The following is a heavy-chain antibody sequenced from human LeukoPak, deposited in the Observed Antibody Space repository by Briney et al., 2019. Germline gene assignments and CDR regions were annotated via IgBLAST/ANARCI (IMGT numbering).Heavy chain of an antibody. V-gene: IGHV3-15*01. Sequence: GGSLRLSCAASGFTFSSYAMSWVRQAPGKGLEWVGRIKSRTDGGTTDYAAPVKGRFIISRDDPKNTLYLQMNSLKIEDTAVYFCATGRSDILTGYSNWGQGTLVTVSS. CDR1: GFTFSSYA. CDR2: IKSRTDGGTT. D-gene: IGHD3-9*01. J-gene: IGHJ4*02. CDR3: ATGRSDILTGYSN.